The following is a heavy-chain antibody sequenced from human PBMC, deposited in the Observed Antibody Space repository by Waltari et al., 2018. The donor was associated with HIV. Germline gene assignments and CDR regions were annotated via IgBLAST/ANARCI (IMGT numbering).Heavy chain of an antibody. D-gene: IGHD4-17*01. CDR3: ARDPALTRVTGYDF. V-gene: IGHV4-38-2*02. CDR2: ISHFGAT. J-gene: IGHJ4*02. CDR1: GSSISSAYN. Sequence: QVQLQESGPGLVRPSETLSLSCAVSGSSISSAYNWGWIRLPPGKGLEWIGSISHFGATDYSPSLKSRVTISLDTSNNQFSLTLNSVTAADTAVYYCARDPALTRVTGYDFWGQGILVTVSS.